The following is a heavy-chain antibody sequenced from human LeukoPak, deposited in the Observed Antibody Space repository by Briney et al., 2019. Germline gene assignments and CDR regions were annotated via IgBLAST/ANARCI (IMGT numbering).Heavy chain of an antibody. CDR3: ARDSSSWYIDY. V-gene: IGHV3-7*01. Sequence: PGGSLRLSCAASGFTFSSYWMSWVRQAPGKGLEWVANIKQDGREKYYVDSVKGRFTISRDNAKNSLYLQMNSLRAEDTAVYYCARDSSSWYIDYWGQGTLATVSS. D-gene: IGHD6-13*01. J-gene: IGHJ4*02. CDR1: GFTFSSYW. CDR2: IKQDGREK.